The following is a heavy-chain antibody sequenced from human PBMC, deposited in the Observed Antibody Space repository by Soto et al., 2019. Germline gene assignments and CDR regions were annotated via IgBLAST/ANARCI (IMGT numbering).Heavy chain of an antibody. CDR1: GFTFSDYY. D-gene: IGHD4-17*01. J-gene: IGHJ5*02. Sequence: QVQLVESGGGLVKPGGSLRLSCAASGFTFSDYYMSWIRQAPGKGLEWVSYISSSSSYTNYADSVKGRFTISRDNAKNSLYLQMNSLRAEDTAVYYCARDRARGTVTLNWFDPWGQGTLVTVSS. CDR3: ARDRARGTVTLNWFDP. V-gene: IGHV3-11*05. CDR2: ISSSSSYT.